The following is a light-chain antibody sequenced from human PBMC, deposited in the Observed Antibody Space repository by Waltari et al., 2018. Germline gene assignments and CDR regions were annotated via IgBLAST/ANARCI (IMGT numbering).Light chain of an antibody. J-gene: IGKJ1*01. CDR3: QQYYSTPPT. Sequence: DIVMTQSPDSLAVSLGERATINCKSSQNILYSSNNKYYSAWYQQKSGKPPKHLIYWASTRASGVPDRFSGSGSGTDFTLTISSLQAEDVAVYYCQQYYSTPPTFGQGTKVEIK. V-gene: IGKV4-1*01. CDR1: QNILYSSNNKYY. CDR2: WAS.